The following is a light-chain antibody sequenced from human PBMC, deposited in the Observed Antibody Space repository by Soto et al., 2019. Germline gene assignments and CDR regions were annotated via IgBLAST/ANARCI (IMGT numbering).Light chain of an antibody. CDR1: QSISSW. V-gene: IGKV1-5*03. CDR3: QQYNSYSGT. Sequence: DIQMTQSPSTLSASLGARVSITCRAGQSISSWLAWYQPKPGKAPKLPSYKASSLESGVPSRFSGGGSGTEVTLTIRSLKHDDFATYYCQQYNSYSGTFGQGTKV. J-gene: IGKJ2*01. CDR2: KAS.